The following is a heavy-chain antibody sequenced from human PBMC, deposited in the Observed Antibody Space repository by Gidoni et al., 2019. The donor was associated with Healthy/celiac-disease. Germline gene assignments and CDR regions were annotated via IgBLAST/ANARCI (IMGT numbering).Heavy chain of an antibody. CDR2: INSDGSST. J-gene: IGHJ4*02. V-gene: IGHV3-74*01. Sequence: EVQLVESGGGLVQPGGSLRLSCAASRFTFSSYWMHWVRQAAGKGLVWGSSINSDGSSTSYADSVKGRCTISRDNAKNTLYLQMNSLRAEDTAVYYCARGSYYDSSGYYQLDYWGQGTLVTVSS. CDR1: RFTFSSYW. D-gene: IGHD3-22*01. CDR3: ARGSYYDSSGYYQLDY.